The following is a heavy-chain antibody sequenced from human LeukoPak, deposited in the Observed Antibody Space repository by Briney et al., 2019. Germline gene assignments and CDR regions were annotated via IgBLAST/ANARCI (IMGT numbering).Heavy chain of an antibody. CDR1: GYTFTSYG. Sequence: ASLKVSCKASGYTFTSYGISWGRQAPREGVESMGGICAYNGNTNSTQNLQGRVTMTTDTSTSTAYMELRSMRSDDTAVYYCARDPSYYDSSGYGTGEVDGSWGQGTLVTVSS. J-gene: IGHJ4*02. D-gene: IGHD3-22*01. CDR3: ARDPSYYDSSGYGTGEVDGS. V-gene: IGHV1-18*01. CDR2: ICAYNGNT.